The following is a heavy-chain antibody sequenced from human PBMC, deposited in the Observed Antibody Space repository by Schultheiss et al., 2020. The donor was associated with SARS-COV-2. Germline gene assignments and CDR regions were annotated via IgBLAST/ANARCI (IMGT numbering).Heavy chain of an antibody. CDR3: ARESEGTNWYFDL. CDR1: GYSISSGYY. D-gene: IGHD1-7*01. CDR2: IYYSGST. Sequence: SETLSLTCAVSGYSISSGYYWGWIRQHPGKGLEWIGYIYYSGSTNYNPSLKSRVTISVDTSKNQFSLRLSSVTAADTAVYYCARESEGTNWYFDLWGRGTLVTVSS. V-gene: IGHV4-61*01. J-gene: IGHJ2*01.